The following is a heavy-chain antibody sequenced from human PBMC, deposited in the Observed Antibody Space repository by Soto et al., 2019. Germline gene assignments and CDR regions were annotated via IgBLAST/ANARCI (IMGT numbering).Heavy chain of an antibody. J-gene: IGHJ4*02. V-gene: IGHV3-7*03. Sequence: GGSLRLSCAASGFTFSSSGMSWVRQAPGKGLEWVASIKTDGGDKNYVESVKGRFTLSSDNAKNSLYLQMNSLTAEDTAIYYCASGQNWGQGTLVTVSS. CDR3: ASGQN. CDR1: GFTFSSSG. CDR2: IKTDGGDK.